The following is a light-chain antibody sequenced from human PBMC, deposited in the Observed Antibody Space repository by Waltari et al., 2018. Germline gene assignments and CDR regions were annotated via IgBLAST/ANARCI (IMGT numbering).Light chain of an antibody. Sequence: SYDLTQPPSVSVSPGQPASITCHGHELGIRFVCWYQQKPGQSPILVISQNGRRPSGFPGRFSGSNSGNTATLTISGTQAVDEADYYCQAWDRGTWGVFGGGTRLTVL. V-gene: IGLV3-1*01. CDR3: QAWDRGTWGV. CDR1: ELGIRF. CDR2: QNG. J-gene: IGLJ3*02.